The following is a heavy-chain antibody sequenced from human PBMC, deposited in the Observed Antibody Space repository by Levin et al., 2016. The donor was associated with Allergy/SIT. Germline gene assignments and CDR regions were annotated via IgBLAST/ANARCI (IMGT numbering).Heavy chain of an antibody. Sequence: ASVKVSCKASGYTFTGYYMHWVRQAPGQGLEWMGWINPNSGGTNYAQKFQGRVTMTRDTSISTAYMELSRLRSDDTAVYYCARVPPGAFGVVRLPYYYYGMDVWGQGTTVTVSS. J-gene: IGHJ6*02. V-gene: IGHV1-2*02. CDR2: INPNSGGT. D-gene: IGHD3-3*01. CDR1: GYTFTGYY. CDR3: ARVPPGAFGVVRLPYYYYGMDV.